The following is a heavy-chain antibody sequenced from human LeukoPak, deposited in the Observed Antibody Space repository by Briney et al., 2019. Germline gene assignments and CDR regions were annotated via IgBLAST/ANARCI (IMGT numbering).Heavy chain of an antibody. CDR3: ARDLRHGSGPLS. V-gene: IGHV3-21*01. Sequence: GGSLRLSCAASGFTFSSYGMHWVRQAPGKGLEWVSSISSRGTYKNSADSLKGRFTISRDNAKNSLYLQMNTLRAEDTAVYYCARDLRHGSGPLSWGQGTLVTVSS. J-gene: IGHJ4*02. CDR2: ISSRGTYK. CDR1: GFTFSSYG. D-gene: IGHD6-19*01.